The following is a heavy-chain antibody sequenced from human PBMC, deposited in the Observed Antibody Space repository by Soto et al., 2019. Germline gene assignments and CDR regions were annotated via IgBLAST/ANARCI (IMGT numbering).Heavy chain of an antibody. V-gene: IGHV1-69*13. CDR1: GGAFSGHS. Sequence: SVKVSCKASGGAFSGHSISWLRQAPGQGLEWMGGIIPFFKGTNYAQKFQGRVTITADDSTSTAYMDLYSLRSEDTAVYYCARDVPLNYYDGTFSYYALDVWGQGTAVTVSS. J-gene: IGHJ6*02. D-gene: IGHD3-16*01. CDR3: ARDVPLNYYDGTFSYYALDV. CDR2: IIPFFKGT.